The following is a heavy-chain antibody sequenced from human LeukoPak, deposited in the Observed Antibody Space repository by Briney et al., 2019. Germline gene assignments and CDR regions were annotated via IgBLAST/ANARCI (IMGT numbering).Heavy chain of an antibody. V-gene: IGHV3-7*01. J-gene: IGHJ4*02. Sequence: GGSLRLSCAASGFTFSSYWMSWVRQAPGKGLEWVANIKQDGSEKYYVDSVKGRFTISRDNARNSLYLQMNSLRAEDTAVYYCATRRPGIAVAGPLDYWGQGTLVTVSS. CDR3: ATRRPGIAVAGPLDY. D-gene: IGHD6-19*01. CDR2: IKQDGSEK. CDR1: GFTFSSYW.